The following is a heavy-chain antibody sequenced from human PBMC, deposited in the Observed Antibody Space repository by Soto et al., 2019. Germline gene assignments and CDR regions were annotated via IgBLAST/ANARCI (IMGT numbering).Heavy chain of an antibody. D-gene: IGHD1-26*01. J-gene: IGHJ6*03. CDR2: ISSNGGST. Sequence: EVQLVESGGGLVQPGGSLSLSCAASGFTFSSYAMHWVRQAPGKGLEYVSAISSNGGSTYYANSVKGRFTISRDNSKNTLYLQMGSLRAEDMAVYYCARDLYYEVGRYSYYYMDVWGNGTTVTVSS. V-gene: IGHV3-64*01. CDR3: ARDLYYEVGRYSYYYMDV. CDR1: GFTFSSYA.